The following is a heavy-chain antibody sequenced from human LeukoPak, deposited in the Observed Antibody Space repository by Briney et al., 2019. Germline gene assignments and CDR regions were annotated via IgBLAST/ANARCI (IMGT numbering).Heavy chain of an antibody. CDR1: GFTFDNYR. CDR2: ISSSSSYI. J-gene: IGHJ4*02. V-gene: IGHV3-21*04. CDR3: ARGRRYCSGGSCYPFDY. Sequence: GGSLRLSCAASGFTFDNYRMSWVRQAPGKGLEWVSSISSSSSYIYYADSVKGRFTISRDNAKNSLYLQMNSLRAEDTAVYYCARGRRYCSGGSCYPFDYWGQGTLVTVSS. D-gene: IGHD2-15*01.